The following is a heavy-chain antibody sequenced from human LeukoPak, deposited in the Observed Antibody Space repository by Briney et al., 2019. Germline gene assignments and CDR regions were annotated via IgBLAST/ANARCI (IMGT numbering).Heavy chain of an antibody. CDR3: ARAGVVTHWYFDY. D-gene: IGHD4-23*01. Sequence: GGSLRLSCAASGFTFSDYYMSWIRQAPGKGLEWVSGINWNGGSTGYADSVKGRFTISRDNAKNSLYLQMNSLRAEDTALYYCARAGVVTHWYFDYWGQGTLVTVSS. V-gene: IGHV3-20*04. CDR2: INWNGGST. CDR1: GFTFSDYY. J-gene: IGHJ4*02.